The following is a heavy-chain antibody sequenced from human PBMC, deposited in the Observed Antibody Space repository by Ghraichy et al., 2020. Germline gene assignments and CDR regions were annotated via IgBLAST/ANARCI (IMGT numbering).Heavy chain of an antibody. CDR1: GFTFSNAW. V-gene: IGHV3-15*07. J-gene: IGHJ4*02. CDR3: TTGLASIAAGGY. Sequence: GESLNISCAASGFTFSNAWMNWVRQAPGKGLEWVGRIKSKTDGGTTDYAAPVKGRFTISRDDSKNTLYLQMNSLKTEDTAVYYCTTGLASIAAGGYWGQGTLVTVSS. CDR2: IKSKTDGGTT. D-gene: IGHD6-25*01.